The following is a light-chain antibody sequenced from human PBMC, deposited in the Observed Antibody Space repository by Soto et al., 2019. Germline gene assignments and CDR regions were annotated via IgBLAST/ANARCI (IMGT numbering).Light chain of an antibody. CDR2: EAS. V-gene: IGKV1-5*03. J-gene: IGKJ1*01. CDR3: QQYNGT. Sequence: DIQMTQSPSTLSASVGDRVAITCRASQTISNWLAWYQQRPGKAPKLLIYEASTLETGVPPRFSGSASGTEFTLTISSLQPDDYATYYCQQYNGTFGQGTKVEIK. CDR1: QTISNW.